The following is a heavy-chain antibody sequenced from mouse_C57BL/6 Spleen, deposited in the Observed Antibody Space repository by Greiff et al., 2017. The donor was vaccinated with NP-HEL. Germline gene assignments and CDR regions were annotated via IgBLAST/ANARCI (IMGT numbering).Heavy chain of an antibody. CDR1: GYTFTSYW. Sequence: QVQLQQPGAELVKPGASVKMSCKASGYTFTSYWITWVKQRPGQGLEWIGDIYPNSGSTNYNEKFKSKATLTVDKSSSTAYMQLGSLTSEDSAVYYCARGYGLGGADFDYWGQGTTLTVSS. J-gene: IGHJ2*01. V-gene: IGHV1-55*01. CDR3: ARGYGLGGADFDY. CDR2: IYPNSGST. D-gene: IGHD4-1*01.